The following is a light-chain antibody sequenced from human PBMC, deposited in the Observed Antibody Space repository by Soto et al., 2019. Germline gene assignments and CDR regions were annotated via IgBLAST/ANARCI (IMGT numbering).Light chain of an antibody. CDR3: QQRSNWPPT. CDR1: QNVGNY. V-gene: IGKV3-11*01. CDR2: SAS. J-gene: IGKJ4*01. Sequence: EIVSTQSPATLSLSPGERATLSCRASQNVGNYLVWYHQKRGQAPRLLIYSASNRATGIPARFSGSGSGTDFTLTISSLEPEDFAAYYCQQRSNWPPTFGGGTKVEIK.